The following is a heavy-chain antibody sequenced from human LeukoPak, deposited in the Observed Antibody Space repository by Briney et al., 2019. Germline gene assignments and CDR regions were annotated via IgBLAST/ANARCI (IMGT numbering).Heavy chain of an antibody. J-gene: IGHJ3*02. CDR2: IYSGGST. V-gene: IGHV3-53*01. CDR1: GFTVSSNY. D-gene: IGHD1-26*01. CDR3: ARGGSYLSAFDI. Sequence: GGSLRLSCAASGFTVSSNYMSWVRRAPGKGLEWVSIIYSGGSTFYADSVKGRFTISRDNSKNTLYLQMNSLRAEGTAVYYCARGGSYLSAFDIWGQGTMVTVSS.